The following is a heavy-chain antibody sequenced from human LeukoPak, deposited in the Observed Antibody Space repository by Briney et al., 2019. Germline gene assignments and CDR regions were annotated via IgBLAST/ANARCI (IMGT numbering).Heavy chain of an antibody. V-gene: IGHV3-21*04. CDR1: GFTFSKYH. J-gene: IGHJ3*02. CDR3: ARDDLRDGAFDI. Sequence: GALRLSCTASGFTFSKYHMNWVRQAPGKGLEWVSSISSSSVYIHYADSVKDRFTISRDNGKNSLYLQMSSLTAEDTALFYCARDDLRDGAFDIWGQGTMVTVSS. CDR2: ISSSSVYI.